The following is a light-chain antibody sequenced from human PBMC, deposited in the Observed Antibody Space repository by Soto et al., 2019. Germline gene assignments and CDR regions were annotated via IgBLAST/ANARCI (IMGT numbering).Light chain of an antibody. CDR3: QSYDSTLSDRYV. J-gene: IGLJ1*01. Sequence: QSVLTQPPSVSGAPGQRVTISCTGSSSSIGAGYDVHWYQQRPGTAPKLLIFGNSNRPSGVPDRFSGSKSGTSASLTITGLRAGDVGDYDCQSYDSTLSDRYVFGSGTKLTVL. V-gene: IGLV1-40*01. CDR2: GNS. CDR1: SSSIGAGYD.